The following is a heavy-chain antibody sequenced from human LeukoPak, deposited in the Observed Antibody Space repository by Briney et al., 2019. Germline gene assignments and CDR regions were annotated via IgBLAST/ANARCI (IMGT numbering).Heavy chain of an antibody. CDR3: ARGRRGRRGEVDY. J-gene: IGHJ4*02. CDR2: INHSGST. Sequence: SSETLSLTCDVSGGSISIYYWSWIRQPPGKGLEWIGEINHSGSTNYNPSLKSRVTISVDTSKNQFSLKLSSVTAADTAVYYCARGRRGRRGEVDYWGQGTLVTVSS. D-gene: IGHD3-10*01. CDR1: GGSISIYY. V-gene: IGHV4-34*01.